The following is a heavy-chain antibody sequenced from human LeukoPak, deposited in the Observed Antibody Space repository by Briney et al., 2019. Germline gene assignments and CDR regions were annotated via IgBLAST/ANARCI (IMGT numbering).Heavy chain of an antibody. CDR1: GFTFSSYA. CDR3: AERHLSYGDSSPIDY. J-gene: IGHJ4*02. V-gene: IGHV3-23*01. CDR2: ISGNGIST. D-gene: IGHD4-17*01. Sequence: GGSLRLSCAASGFTFSSYAMTWVRQAPGKGLKWVSGISGNGISTYYADSVKGRFTISRDNSKNTLYLQMNSLRAEDTAVYYCAERHLSYGDSSPIDYWGQGTLVTVSS.